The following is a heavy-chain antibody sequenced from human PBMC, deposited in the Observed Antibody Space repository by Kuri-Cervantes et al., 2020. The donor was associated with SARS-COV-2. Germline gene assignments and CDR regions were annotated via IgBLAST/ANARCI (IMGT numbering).Heavy chain of an antibody. Sequence: GESLKISCEASGFTFSSYWMSWVRQAPGKGLEWVANIKQDGSEKYYVDSVKGRFTISRDNAGNSLYLQMNSLRAEDTAVYYCARERLLWFGEPSGGLDVWGQGTTVTVSS. J-gene: IGHJ6*02. CDR3: ARERLLWFGEPSGGLDV. CDR1: GFTFSSYW. V-gene: IGHV3-7*01. D-gene: IGHD3-10*01. CDR2: IKQDGSEK.